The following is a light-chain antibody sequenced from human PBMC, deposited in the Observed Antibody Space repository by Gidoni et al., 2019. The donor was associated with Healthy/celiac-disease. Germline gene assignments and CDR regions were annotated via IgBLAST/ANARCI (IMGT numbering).Light chain of an antibody. V-gene: IGLV1-44*01. CDR3: AAWDDSLNGWV. Sequence: QSVLTQPPSASGPPGQRVTISCSGSSSNIGSNTVNWYQQLPGTAPKLLIYSNNQRPSGVPDRFSGSKSGTSASLAISGLQSEDEAEYYCAAWDDSLNGWVFGGGTKLTVL. CDR2: SNN. CDR1: SSNIGSNT. J-gene: IGLJ3*02.